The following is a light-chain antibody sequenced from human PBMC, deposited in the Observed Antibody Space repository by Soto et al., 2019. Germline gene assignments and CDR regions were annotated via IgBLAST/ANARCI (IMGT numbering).Light chain of an antibody. Sequence: EIVLTQSPGTLSLSPGERATLSCRASQSVTSSYLAWYQQKPGQAPRLLIYGASRRATGIPDRFSGSGSGKDFTFTISRLEPEDFAVYYCQQYGSSPLTFGGGTKVEIK. CDR1: QSVTSSY. J-gene: IGKJ4*01. V-gene: IGKV3-20*01. CDR3: QQYGSSPLT. CDR2: GAS.